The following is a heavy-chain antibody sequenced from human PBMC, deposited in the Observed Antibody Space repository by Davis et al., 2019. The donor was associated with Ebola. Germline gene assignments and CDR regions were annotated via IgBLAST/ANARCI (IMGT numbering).Heavy chain of an antibody. CDR1: GFTFSSYG. V-gene: IGHV3-30*02. Sequence: GGSLRLSCAASGFTFSSYGMHWVRQAPGKGLEWVAFIRYDGSNKYYADSVKGRFTISRDNSKNTLYLQMNSLRAEDTAVYYCANYYYDSSGYYYLYAFDIWGQGTMVTVSS. CDR3: ANYYYDSSGYYYLYAFDI. D-gene: IGHD3-22*01. CDR2: IRYDGSNK. J-gene: IGHJ3*02.